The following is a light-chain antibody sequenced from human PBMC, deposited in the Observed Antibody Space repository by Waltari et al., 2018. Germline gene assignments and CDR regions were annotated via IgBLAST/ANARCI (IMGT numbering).Light chain of an antibody. J-gene: IGLJ2*01. CDR2: DVR. V-gene: IGLV2-14*03. Sequence: QSALTQPASVSGSPGQSITISCTGTSSDIGRYNYVSWFQQHPGKAPKLMIYDVRNPPSGVSNRFSGSQSDYTAARTISGLQAEDEAVYFCNSVTSRNTVIFGGGTKLTV. CDR3: NSVTSRNTVI. CDR1: SSDIGRYNY.